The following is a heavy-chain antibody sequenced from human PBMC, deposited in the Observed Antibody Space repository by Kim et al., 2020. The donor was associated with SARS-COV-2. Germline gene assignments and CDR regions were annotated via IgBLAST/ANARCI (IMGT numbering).Heavy chain of an antibody. J-gene: IGHJ4*02. CDR3: AREDSSGWYVY. V-gene: IGHV4-39*07. Sequence: SETLSLTCTVSGGSISSSSYYWGWIRQPPGKGLEWIGNGYYSGSTYYNPSLKSRVTISVDTSKNQFSLRLSSVTAADTAVYYCAREDSSGWYVYWGQGTLVTVSS. CDR1: GGSISSSSYY. CDR2: GYYSGST. D-gene: IGHD6-19*01.